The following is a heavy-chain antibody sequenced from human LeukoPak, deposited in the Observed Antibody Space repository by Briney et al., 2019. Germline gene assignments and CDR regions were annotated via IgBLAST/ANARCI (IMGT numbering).Heavy chain of an antibody. CDR1: GFTFSNAW. CDR3: TSQTTDFWSGYYTGRGVDY. Sequence: PGGSLRLSCAASGFTFSNAWMSWVRQAPGKGLEWVGRIKSKTDGGTTDYAAPVKGRFTISRDDSKNTLYLQMNSLRTEDTGVYYCTSQTTDFWSGYYTGRGVDYWSQGTLVTVSS. D-gene: IGHD3-3*01. J-gene: IGHJ4*02. V-gene: IGHV3-15*01. CDR2: IKSKTDGGTT.